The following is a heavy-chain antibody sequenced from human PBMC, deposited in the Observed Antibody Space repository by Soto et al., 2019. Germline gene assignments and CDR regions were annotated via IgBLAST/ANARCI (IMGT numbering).Heavy chain of an antibody. V-gene: IGHV3-21*01. CDR2: ISSSSSYI. J-gene: IGHJ6*02. Sequence: GGSLRLSCAASGFTFSSYSMNWVRQAPGKGLEWVSSISSSSSYIYYADSVKGRFTISRDNAKNSLYLQMNSLRAEDTAVYYCARDPLNYYGSGSYDYYYYYGMDVWGQGTTVTVSS. D-gene: IGHD3-10*01. CDR1: GFTFSSYS. CDR3: ARDPLNYYGSGSYDYYYYYGMDV.